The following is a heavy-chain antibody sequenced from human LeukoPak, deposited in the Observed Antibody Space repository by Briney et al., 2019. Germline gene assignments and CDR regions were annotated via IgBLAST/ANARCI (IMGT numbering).Heavy chain of an antibody. V-gene: IGHV3-21*01. CDR1: GFTFSSYA. J-gene: IGHJ4*02. D-gene: IGHD6-19*01. CDR2: ISSSSSYI. CDR3: ARGPGSGWYNY. Sequence: GGSLRLSCAASGFTFSSYAMNWVRQAPGKGLEWVSSISSSSSYIYYADSLKGRFTISRDNAKNSLYLQMSSLRAEDTAVYFCARGPGSGWYNYWGQGTLVTVSS.